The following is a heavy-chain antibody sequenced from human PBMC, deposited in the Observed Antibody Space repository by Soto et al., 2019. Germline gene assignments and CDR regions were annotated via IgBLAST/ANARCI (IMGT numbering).Heavy chain of an antibody. CDR3: ARGDCSGGSSCGFDV. Sequence: GGSLRLSCAASGFAFSGHTMNWVRQAPGKGLEWVAYIGNTLDTIYYADSVKGRFIISRDDAMKSVFLHMSSLRDDDTAVYYCARGDCSGGSSCGFDVWGQGTLVTVSS. V-gene: IGHV3-48*02. CDR1: GFAFSGHT. J-gene: IGHJ5*02. CDR2: IGNTLDTI. D-gene: IGHD2-15*01.